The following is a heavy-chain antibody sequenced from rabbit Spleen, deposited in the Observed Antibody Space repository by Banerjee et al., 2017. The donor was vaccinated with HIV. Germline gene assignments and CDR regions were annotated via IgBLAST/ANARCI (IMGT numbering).Heavy chain of an antibody. CDR1: GFPFSNKAV. J-gene: IGHJ6*01. D-gene: IGHD8-1*01. CDR3: ARDAGTSFSTYGMDL. Sequence: QEQLVESGGGLVKPEGSLTLTCKASGFPFSNKAVMCWVRQAPGKGLEWIACIDSGSSGFTYYATWAIGRFTCSKPSSTTVTLQMTRLTAADTATYFCARDAGTSFSTYGMDLWGPGTLVTVS. CDR2: IDSGSSGFT. V-gene: IGHV1S45*01.